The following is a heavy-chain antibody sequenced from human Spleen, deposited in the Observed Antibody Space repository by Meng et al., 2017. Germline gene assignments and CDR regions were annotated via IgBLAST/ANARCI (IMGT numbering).Heavy chain of an antibody. CDR3: ARARYCSGGSCYSDH. V-gene: IGHV7-4-1*02. Sequence: QVYQVQSGSALNAPGASAMVSCNASGYTFTSYAMNWVRQAPGKGLEWMGWINTKTGNPAYAPSLTGRFVLSLDTSVNTTYLQISSLKPEDTAVFYCARARYCSGGSCYSDHWGQGTLVTVSS. D-gene: IGHD2-15*01. CDR2: INTKTGNP. CDR1: GYTFTSYA. J-gene: IGHJ4*02.